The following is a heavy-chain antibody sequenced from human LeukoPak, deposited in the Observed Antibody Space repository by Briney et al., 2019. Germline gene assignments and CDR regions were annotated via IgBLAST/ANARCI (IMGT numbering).Heavy chain of an antibody. CDR2: ISGSGGST. CDR1: GISLSNYG. V-gene: IGHV3-23*01. J-gene: IGHJ4*02. Sequence: GSLRLSCAVSGISLSNYGMSWVRQAPGKGLEWVAGISGSGGSTNYADSVKGRFTISRDNPKNTLYLQMNRLRAEDTAVYFCAKRGVVIRVILVGFHKEAYYFDSWGQGALVTVSS. CDR3: AKRGVVIRVILVGFHKEAYYFDS. D-gene: IGHD3-22*01.